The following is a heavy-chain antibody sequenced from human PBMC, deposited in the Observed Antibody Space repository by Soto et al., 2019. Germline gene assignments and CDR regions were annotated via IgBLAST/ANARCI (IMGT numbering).Heavy chain of an antibody. CDR1: GFTFGDYA. Sequence: SLRLSCTASGFTFGDYAMSWFRQAPGKGLEWVGFIRSKAYGGTTEYAASVKGRFTISRDDSKSIAYLQMNSLKTEDTAVYYCTRDLGPCGGDCYSGYYWGQGTLVTVYS. CDR2: IRSKAYGGTT. D-gene: IGHD2-21*02. J-gene: IGHJ4*02. V-gene: IGHV3-49*03. CDR3: TRDLGPCGGDCYSGYY.